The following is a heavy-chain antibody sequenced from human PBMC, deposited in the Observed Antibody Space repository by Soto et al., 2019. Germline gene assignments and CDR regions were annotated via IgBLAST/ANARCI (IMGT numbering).Heavy chain of an antibody. CDR3: AKTANGWFSAFDI. CDR2: ISGSGGTT. J-gene: IGHJ3*02. D-gene: IGHD6-19*01. Sequence: EVQLLESGGGLVQRGGSLRLSCEASGFTFSSYAMSWVRQAPGKGLEWVSAISGSGGTTYYADSVKGRFTFSRDNSKNTLYLQMISLKAEDTAVYYCAKTANGWFSAFDIWGQGTMVTVSS. V-gene: IGHV3-23*01. CDR1: GFTFSSYA.